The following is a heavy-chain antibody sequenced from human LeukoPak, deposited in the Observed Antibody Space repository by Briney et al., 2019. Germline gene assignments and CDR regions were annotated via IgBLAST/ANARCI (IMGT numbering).Heavy chain of an antibody. J-gene: IGHJ4*02. Sequence: GGSLRLSCAASGFTFSDDFMDWVRQVPGKGLQWVSSISSLSNHIYYADSVKGRFTIFRDNAKNSLYLQMNSLEAEDTAVYYCARGPGGLRSPYYYFTDWGQGTLVTVSS. V-gene: IGHV3-21*01. CDR3: ARGPGGLRSPYYYFTD. D-gene: IGHD2-21*01. CDR1: GFTFSDDF. CDR2: ISSLSNHI.